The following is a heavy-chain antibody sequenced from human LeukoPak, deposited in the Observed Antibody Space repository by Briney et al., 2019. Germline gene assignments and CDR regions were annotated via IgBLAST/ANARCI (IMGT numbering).Heavy chain of an antibody. CDR2: INPSGGST. J-gene: IGHJ4*02. V-gene: IGHV1-46*01. Sequence: ASVKVSCKASGYTFTSYYMHWVRQAPGQGLEWMGIINPSGGSTSYAQKFQGRVTMTRDTSTSTVYMELSSLRSEDTAVYYCARGRPGIAAAGTWYPFDYWGQGTLVTVSS. CDR1: GYTFTSYY. CDR3: ARGRPGIAAAGTWYPFDY. D-gene: IGHD6-13*01.